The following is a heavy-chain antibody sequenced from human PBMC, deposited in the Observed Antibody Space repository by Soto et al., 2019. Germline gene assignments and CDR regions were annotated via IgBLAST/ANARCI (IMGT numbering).Heavy chain of an antibody. V-gene: IGHV4-61*01. CDR3: ARGTRYSYGFHYYYGMDV. D-gene: IGHD5-18*01. J-gene: IGHJ6*02. CDR2: IYYSGST. CDR1: GSSVSSGSYY. Sequence: SETLSLTCTAAGSSVSSGSYYRSCIRTPPGKGLEWIGYIYYSGSTHYNPSLKSRVTISVDTSKNQFSLKLSSVTAADTAVYYCARGTRYSYGFHYYYGMDVWGQGTTVT.